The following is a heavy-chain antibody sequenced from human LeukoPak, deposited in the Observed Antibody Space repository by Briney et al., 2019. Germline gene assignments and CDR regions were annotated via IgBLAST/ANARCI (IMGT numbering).Heavy chain of an antibody. CDR2: ISSSSSYI. J-gene: IGHJ4*02. Sequence: ASLRLSCAASGFIFSSYSMNWVRQAPGKGLEWVSSISSSSSYIYYADSVKGRFTISRDNAKYSLYLQMNSLRAEDTAMYYCARVILVADQYYFDYWGQGTLVTVSS. D-gene: IGHD3-22*01. V-gene: IGHV3-21*01. CDR3: ARVILVADQYYFDY. CDR1: GFIFSSYS.